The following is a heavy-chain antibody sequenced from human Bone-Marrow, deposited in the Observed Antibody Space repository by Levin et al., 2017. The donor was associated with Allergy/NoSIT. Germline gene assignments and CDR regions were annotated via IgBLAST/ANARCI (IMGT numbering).Heavy chain of an antibody. D-gene: IGHD3-10*01. J-gene: IGHJ6*02. CDR3: ARDQVTWIGDGVFFQHGMDV. Sequence: GGSLRLSCAASGFFFNTYSMNWVRQAPGKGLEWVSYISSSSSSIYYADSVKGRFTVSRDNAKNSLYLQMNSLRDEDTAVYFCARDQVTWIGDGVFFQHGMDVWGQGTTVTVSS. CDR1: GFFFNTYS. CDR2: ISSSSSSI. V-gene: IGHV3-48*02.